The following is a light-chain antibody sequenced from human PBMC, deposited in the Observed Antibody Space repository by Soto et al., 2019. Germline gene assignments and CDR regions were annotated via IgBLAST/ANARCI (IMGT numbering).Light chain of an antibody. V-gene: IGKV1-39*01. CDR3: QKSYSPPFT. CDR1: QTISSY. CDR2: AAS. J-gene: IGKJ3*01. Sequence: DIQMTQSPSSLSASVGDGVTITCRASQTISSYLNWYQQRPGIAPRLLIYAASTLQSGVPSRFSGRGFATNFTLAINSLQPEDFATYYCQKSYSPPFTFGPGTKVDIK.